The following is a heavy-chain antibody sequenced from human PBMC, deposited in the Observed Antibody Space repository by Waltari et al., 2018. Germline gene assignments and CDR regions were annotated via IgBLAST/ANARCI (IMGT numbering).Heavy chain of an antibody. J-gene: IGHJ4*02. CDR3: ASHVSESGQRGFDN. V-gene: IGHV4-4*02. D-gene: IGHD3-3*01. CDR2: NHHGGTT. Sequence: QVHLEESGPGLVETSGTLSPTCTVSGGFLSSNWWSWVRQPPTTGLEWIGENHHGGTTYYNTSLQSRVTISMDNSRNQFYLRLYSVAAADTATYYCASHVSESGQRGFDNWGQGILVTVSS. CDR1: GGFLSSNW.